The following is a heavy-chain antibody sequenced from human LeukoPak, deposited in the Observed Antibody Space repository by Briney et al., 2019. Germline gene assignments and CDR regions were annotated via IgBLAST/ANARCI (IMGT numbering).Heavy chain of an antibody. CDR1: GDSISSSSSY. D-gene: IGHD5-18*01. J-gene: IGHJ4*02. CDR3: ARSDSYGPNRPFDY. CDR2: IYTSGST. V-gene: IGHV4-61*02. Sequence: SETLSLTCTVSGDSISSSSSYWSWIRQPAGKGLEWIGRIYTSGSTNYNPSLKSRVTISVDTSKNQFSLKLSSVTAADTAVYYCARSDSYGPNRPFDYWGQGTLVTVSS.